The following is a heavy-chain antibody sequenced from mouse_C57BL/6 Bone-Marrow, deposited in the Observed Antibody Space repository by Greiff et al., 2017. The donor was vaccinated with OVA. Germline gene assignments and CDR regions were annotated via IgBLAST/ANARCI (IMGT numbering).Heavy chain of an antibody. CDR1: GYTFTSYW. D-gene: IGHD1-1*01. V-gene: IGHV1-74*01. CDR3: AMDYGSSDWYFDV. J-gene: IGHJ1*03. CDR2: IHPSDSDT. Sequence: QVQLQQPGAELVKPGASVKVSCKASGYTFTSYWMHWVKQRPGQGLEWIGRIHPSDSDTNYNQKFKGKATLTVDKSSSTAYMQLSSLTSEDSAVYYCAMDYGSSDWYFDVWGTVTTVTVSS.